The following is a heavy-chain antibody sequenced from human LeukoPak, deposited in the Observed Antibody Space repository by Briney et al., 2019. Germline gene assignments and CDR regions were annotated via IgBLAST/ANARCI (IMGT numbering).Heavy chain of an antibody. CDR1: GYTYTIYY. V-gene: IGHV1-46*01. Sequence: ASVNLSCKASGYTYTIYYMHGVRRAPRQARDWGGIINPSAGSTTYAQKFQGRVTMTRDTSTSTVYMELSSLRSEDTAVYYCARDFQGYYYYGMDVGGQGTTVTVS. CDR2: INPSAGST. CDR3: ARDFQGYYYYGMDV. J-gene: IGHJ6*02.